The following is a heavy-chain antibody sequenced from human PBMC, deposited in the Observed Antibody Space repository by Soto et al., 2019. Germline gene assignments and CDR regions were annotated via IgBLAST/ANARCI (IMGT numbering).Heavy chain of an antibody. Sequence: QVQLQESGPGLVKPSQTLSLTCTVSGGSISSGGYYCSWIRQHPGKGLEWIGYIYYSGNTYYNPSLKSRVTISVDTSKNQFSLKLSSVTAADTAVYYCARGSFRLRCHDYWGQGTLVTVSS. D-gene: IGHD4-17*01. V-gene: IGHV4-31*03. CDR2: IYYSGNT. CDR3: ARGSFRLRCHDY. J-gene: IGHJ4*02. CDR1: GGSISSGGYY.